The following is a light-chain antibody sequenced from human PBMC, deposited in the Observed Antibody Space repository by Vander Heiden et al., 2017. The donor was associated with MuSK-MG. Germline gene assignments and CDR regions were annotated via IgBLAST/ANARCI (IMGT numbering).Light chain of an antibody. V-gene: IGKV1-5*03. CDR1: QSISRC. CDR3: QQCYNYPIT. CDR2: QVS. J-gene: IGKJ5*01. Sequence: DIQMTQSPSTLSASVGDRVTITCRASQSISRCLAWYQQKPGKAPKLLIYQVSNLQIGVPSRFSGGGSGIEFTLTISSLKPDDFGTYYCQQCYNYPITLGQGTRLEIK.